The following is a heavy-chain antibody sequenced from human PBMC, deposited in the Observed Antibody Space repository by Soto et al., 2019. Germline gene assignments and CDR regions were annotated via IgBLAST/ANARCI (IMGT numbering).Heavy chain of an antibody. CDR1: GGTFSSYA. D-gene: IGHD3-10*01. V-gene: IGHV1-69*13. Sequence: SVKVSCKASGGTFSSYAISWVRQAPGQGLEWMGGIIPIFGTANYAQKFQGRVTITADESTSTAYMDLSSLSSEDTAVYYCARGGFTRVRGVIIPQDYDAFDIWDQG. CDR3: ARGGFTRVRGVIIPQDYDAFDI. J-gene: IGHJ3*02. CDR2: IIPIFGTA.